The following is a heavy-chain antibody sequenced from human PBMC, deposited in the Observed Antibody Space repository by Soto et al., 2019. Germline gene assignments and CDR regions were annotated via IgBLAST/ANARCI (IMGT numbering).Heavy chain of an antibody. CDR1: GFTFSSYS. CDR3: ARVMGDYGDYDRLFDY. V-gene: IGHV3-48*01. Sequence: GGSLRLSCAASGFTFSSYSMNWVRQAPGKGLEWVSYISSSSSTIYYADSVKGRFTISRDNAKNSLYLQMNSLRAEDTAVYYCARVMGDYGDYDRLFDYWGQGTLVTVSS. CDR2: ISSSSSTI. D-gene: IGHD4-17*01. J-gene: IGHJ4*02.